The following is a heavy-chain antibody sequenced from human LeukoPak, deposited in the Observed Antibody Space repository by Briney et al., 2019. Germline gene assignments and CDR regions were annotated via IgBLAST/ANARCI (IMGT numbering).Heavy chain of an antibody. CDR1: GGSISSYY. D-gene: IGHD3-3*01. CDR3: ARGLNDSWTGENY. Sequence: SETLSLTCTVSGGSISSYYWSWIRQPAGKGLEWIGRIYTSGSTTYNPSHKGRVTMSVDTSKNQFSLKLRSVTAADTAVYYCARGLNDSWTGENYWGQGTLVTVSS. CDR2: IYTSGST. V-gene: IGHV4-4*07. J-gene: IGHJ4*02.